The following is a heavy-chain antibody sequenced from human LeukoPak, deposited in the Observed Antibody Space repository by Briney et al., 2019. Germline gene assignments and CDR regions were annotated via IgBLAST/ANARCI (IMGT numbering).Heavy chain of an antibody. Sequence: GGSLRLSCAASGFTFSSYAMHWVRQAPGKGLEWVAVISYDGSNKYYADSVKGRFTISRDNSKNTLYLQMNSLRAEDTAVYYCARAGDYYGSGSYSPFDYWGQGTLVTVS. CDR3: ARAGDYYGSGSYSPFDY. D-gene: IGHD3-10*01. V-gene: IGHV3-30-3*01. CDR1: GFTFSSYA. CDR2: ISYDGSNK. J-gene: IGHJ4*02.